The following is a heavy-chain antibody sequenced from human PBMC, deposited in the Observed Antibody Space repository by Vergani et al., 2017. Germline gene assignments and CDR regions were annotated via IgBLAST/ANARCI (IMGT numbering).Heavy chain of an antibody. CDR1: GGPLSSGSYY. V-gene: IGHV4-61*02. CDR2: IYTSGST. CDR3: ARGYCSSTSCYTSDYFDY. Sequence: QVQLQESGPGLVKPSQTLSLTRTVSGGPLSSGSYYWSWTRQPAGKGLEWSGRIYTSGSTNYNPSLKSRVTISVDTSKNQFSLKLSSVTAADTAVYYCARGYCSSTSCYTSDYFDYWGQGTLVTVSS. J-gene: IGHJ4*02. D-gene: IGHD2-2*02.